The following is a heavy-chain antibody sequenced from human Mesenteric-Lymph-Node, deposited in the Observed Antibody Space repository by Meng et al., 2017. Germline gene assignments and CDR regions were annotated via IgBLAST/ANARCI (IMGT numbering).Heavy chain of an antibody. J-gene: IGHJ4*02. D-gene: IGHD4-17*01. CDR2: IYWDDDK. Sequence: HTTSTQSSSTLAIPPLALTLPFPCRGFSLSLSGVGVGWILQPPGKAMNWLALIYWDDDKRYSPSLKNRLTITKDTSKNQVVLTLTNIDPVDTATYYCAHRHRLRDFDYWGQGTLVTVSS. V-gene: IGHV2-5*02. CDR3: AHRHRLRDFDY. CDR1: GFSLSLSGVG.